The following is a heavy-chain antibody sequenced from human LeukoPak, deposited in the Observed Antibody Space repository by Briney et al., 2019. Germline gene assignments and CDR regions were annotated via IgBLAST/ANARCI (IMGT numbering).Heavy chain of an antibody. J-gene: IGHJ4*02. CDR3: EKTIRGWYYFDY. V-gene: IGHV4-61*01. D-gene: IGHD2-15*01. Sequence: PSETLSLTCTASGCSFSSGIYYWSWIRQPPGKGLEWIGDIFYSGTTRYTHSLTRRITTTVDSFKKQFSLKLSTLTAAAAAEYYIEKTIRGWYYFDYWGQGTLVTVSS. CDR2: IFYSGTT. CDR1: GCSFSSGIYY.